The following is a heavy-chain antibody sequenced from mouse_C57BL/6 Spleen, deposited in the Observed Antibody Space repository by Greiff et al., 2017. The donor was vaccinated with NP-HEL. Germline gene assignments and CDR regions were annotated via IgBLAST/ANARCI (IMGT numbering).Heavy chain of an antibody. CDR3: ARRYGSSYEGYAMDY. J-gene: IGHJ4*01. D-gene: IGHD1-1*01. Sequence: EVQLVESGGDLVKPGGSLKLSCAASGFTFSSYGMSWVRQTPDKRLEWVATISSGGSYTYYPDSVKGRFTISRDNAKNTLYLQMSSLKSEDTAMYYCARRYGSSYEGYAMDYWGQGTSVTVSS. CDR2: ISSGGSYT. CDR1: GFTFSSYG. V-gene: IGHV5-6*01.